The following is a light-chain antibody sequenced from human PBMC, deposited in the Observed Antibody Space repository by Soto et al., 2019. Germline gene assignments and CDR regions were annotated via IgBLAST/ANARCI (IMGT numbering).Light chain of an antibody. CDR2: DVT. Sequence: QSALTQPRSVSGSPGQSVTISCTGTSSDVGGYDYVSWYQQPPGKAPKLMIYDVTKRPSGVPDRFSGSKSGNTASLTISGLQAEDEGDYYCCSYAASPVVFGGGTKFTVL. V-gene: IGLV2-11*01. CDR1: SSDVGGYDY. J-gene: IGLJ2*01. CDR3: CSYAASPVV.